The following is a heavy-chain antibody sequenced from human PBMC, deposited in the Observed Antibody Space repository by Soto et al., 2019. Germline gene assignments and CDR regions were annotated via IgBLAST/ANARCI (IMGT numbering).Heavy chain of an antibody. CDR1: GGSISSGGYY. V-gene: IGHV4-31*03. CDR3: ARGARYYGSGSDY. CDR2: IYYSGST. J-gene: IGHJ4*02. D-gene: IGHD3-10*01. Sequence: KTSETLSLTCTVSGGSISSGGYYWSWIRQHPGKGLEWIGYIYYSGSTYYSPSLKSRVTISVDTSKNQFSLKLSSVTAADTAVYYCARGARYYGSGSDYWGQGTLVTVSS.